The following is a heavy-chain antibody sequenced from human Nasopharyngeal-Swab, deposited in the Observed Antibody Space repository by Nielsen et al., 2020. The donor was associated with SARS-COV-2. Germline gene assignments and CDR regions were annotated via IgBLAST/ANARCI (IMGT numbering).Heavy chain of an antibody. Sequence: WIRQPPGKGLEWASSISESGGITYYADSVKGRFTISRDNSENTLYLQMNSLRAEDTAVYYCAKSVYDILTASDYWGQGTLVTVS. V-gene: IGHV3-23*01. CDR2: ISESGGIT. CDR3: AKSVYDILTASDY. J-gene: IGHJ4*02. D-gene: IGHD3-9*01.